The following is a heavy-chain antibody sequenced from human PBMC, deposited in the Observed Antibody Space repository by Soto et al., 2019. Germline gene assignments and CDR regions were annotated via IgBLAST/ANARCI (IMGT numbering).Heavy chain of an antibody. J-gene: IGHJ4*02. CDR2: IYYSGST. CDR3: ASYSDSSGYLAYFDY. Sequence: SETLSLTCTVSGGSASSGTYYWNWIRQPPGKGLEWIGYIYYSGSTHYNPSLKSRVTISLDASKNQFSLELDSVTAADTAVYFCASYSDSSGYLAYFDYWGQGTLVTVSS. CDR1: GGSASSGTYY. D-gene: IGHD3-22*01. V-gene: IGHV4-61*01.